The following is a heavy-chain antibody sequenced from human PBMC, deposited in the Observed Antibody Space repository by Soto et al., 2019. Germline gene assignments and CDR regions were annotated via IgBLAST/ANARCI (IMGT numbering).Heavy chain of an antibody. V-gene: IGHV4-39*01. J-gene: IGHJ4*02. CDR1: GGSISSSPSY. CDR3: VGFRSSTIFPY. D-gene: IGHD3-3*01. Sequence: PSETLSLTCTVSGGSISSSPSYWAWIRQSPEKGLEWIGHIFYSGSTSYSPSLRSRVSISADTSKNQFSLKLSSVTAADAAVYFCVGFRSSTIFPYCGQAPLVTV. CDR2: IFYSGST.